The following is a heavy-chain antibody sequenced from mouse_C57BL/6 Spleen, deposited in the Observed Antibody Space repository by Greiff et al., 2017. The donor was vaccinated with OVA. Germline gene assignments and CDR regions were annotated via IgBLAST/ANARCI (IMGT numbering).Heavy chain of an antibody. V-gene: IGHV1-59*01. Sequence: QVQLQQPGAELVRPGTSVKLSCKASGYTFTSYWMHWVKQRPGQGLAWIGVIDPSDSYTNYNQKFKGKATLTVDTSSSTAYMQLSSLTSEDSAVYYCARKEVFDYWGQGTTLTVSS. CDR1: GYTFTSYW. J-gene: IGHJ2*01. CDR3: ARKEVFDY. CDR2: IDPSDSYT.